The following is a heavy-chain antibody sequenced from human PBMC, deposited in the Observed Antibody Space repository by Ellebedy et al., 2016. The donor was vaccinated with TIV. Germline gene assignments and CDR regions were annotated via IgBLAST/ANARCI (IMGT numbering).Heavy chain of an antibody. J-gene: IGHJ6*02. CDR1: GYTFTANY. CDR2: INPDSGVT. Sequence: ASVKVSCKASGYTFTANYIHWVRQAPGQGLEWMGWINPDSGVTNIAQKFQGRVAMTRDTSVNTAYMELTRLQSDDTAVYYCARVLRATSGMDVWGQGTTVIVS. CDR3: ARVLRATSGMDV. D-gene: IGHD4/OR15-4a*01. V-gene: IGHV1-2*02.